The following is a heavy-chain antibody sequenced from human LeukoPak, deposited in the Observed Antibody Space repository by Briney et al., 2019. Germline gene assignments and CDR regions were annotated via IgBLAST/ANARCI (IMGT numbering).Heavy chain of an antibody. CDR3: ARGVRDIVVVPAAIDAFDI. Sequence: ASVKVSCKASGYTFTGYHMHWVRQAPGQGLEWMGWISAYNGNTNYAQKLQGRVTMTTDTSTSTAYMELRSLRSDDTAVYYCARGVRDIVVVPAAIDAFDIWGQGTMVTVSS. D-gene: IGHD2-2*01. CDR2: ISAYNGNT. CDR1: GYTFTGYH. J-gene: IGHJ3*02. V-gene: IGHV1-18*04.